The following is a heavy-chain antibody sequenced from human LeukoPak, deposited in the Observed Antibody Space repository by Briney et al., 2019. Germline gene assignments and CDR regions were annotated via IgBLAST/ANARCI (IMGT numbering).Heavy chain of an antibody. D-gene: IGHD5-12*01. Sequence: SETLSLTCAVYGGSFSGYYWSWIRHPPGKGLEWIGEINHSGSTNYNPSLKSRVTISVDTSKNQFSLKLSSVTAADTAVYYCARGARGYGSFDYWGQGTLVTVSS. CDR2: INHSGST. J-gene: IGHJ4*02. V-gene: IGHV4-34*01. CDR1: GGSFSGYY. CDR3: ARGARGYGSFDY.